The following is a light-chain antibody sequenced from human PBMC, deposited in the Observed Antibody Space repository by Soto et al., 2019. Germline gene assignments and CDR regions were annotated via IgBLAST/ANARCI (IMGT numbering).Light chain of an antibody. Sequence: DIVMTQSPLSLPVTPGEPASISCRSSQSLLHSNGYNYLDWYLQKPGQSPHLLIYLGSNRASGVPDRFSGSGSGTNFTLKISRVEAVDVGVYYCMQALQTPITFGQGTRLEI. J-gene: IGKJ5*01. CDR2: LGS. V-gene: IGKV2-28*01. CDR3: MQALQTPIT. CDR1: QSLLHSNGYNY.